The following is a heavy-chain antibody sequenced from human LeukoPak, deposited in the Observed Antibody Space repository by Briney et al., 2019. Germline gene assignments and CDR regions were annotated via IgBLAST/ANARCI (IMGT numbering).Heavy chain of an antibody. J-gene: IGHJ5*02. CDR3: ARHSGSGSLSRPFDP. CDR1: GDSVTSGTFY. CDR2: VYYTGST. D-gene: IGHD3-10*01. Sequence: SETLSLTCTVSGDSVTSGTFYWAWLRQPPGKGLEWIATVYYTGSTYYNPSLKSRVTISIDTSKNQFSLNLRSVVAPDTALYYCARHSGSGSLSRPFDPWGQGTLVTVSS. V-gene: IGHV4-39*01.